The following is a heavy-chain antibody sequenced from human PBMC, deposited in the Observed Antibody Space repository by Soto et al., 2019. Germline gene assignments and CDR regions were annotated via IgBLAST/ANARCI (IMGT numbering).Heavy chain of an antibody. CDR3: AKDLDDYGDY. V-gene: IGHV3-30*18. Sequence: QVQLVESGGGVVQPGRSLRLSCAASGFTFSSYGRHWVRQAPGKGLEWVAVISYDGSNKYYADSVKGRFTISRDNSKNTLYLQMNSLRAEDTAVYYCAKDLDDYGDYWGQGTLVTVSS. CDR1: GFTFSSYG. J-gene: IGHJ4*02. CDR2: ISYDGSNK.